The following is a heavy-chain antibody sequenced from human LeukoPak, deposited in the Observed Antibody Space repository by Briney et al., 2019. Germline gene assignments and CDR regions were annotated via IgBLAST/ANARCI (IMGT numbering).Heavy chain of an antibody. V-gene: IGHV3-23*01. CDR3: AKDFVGVYYFDY. CDR1: GFTFSSYA. J-gene: IGHJ4*02. CDR2: ISGSGGST. D-gene: IGHD2-8*01. Sequence: GGSLRLSCAASGFTFSSYAMSGVRRAPGKGREWVSAISGSGGSTYYADSVKGRFTISRDNPKNTLYQQMNSLRAEDTAVYYCAKDFVGVYYFDYWGQGTLVTVSS.